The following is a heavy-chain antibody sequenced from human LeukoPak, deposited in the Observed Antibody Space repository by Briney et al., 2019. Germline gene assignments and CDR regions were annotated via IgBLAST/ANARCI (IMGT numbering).Heavy chain of an antibody. CDR2: ISAYNGNT. CDR3: ARVGSSSWYELYYYYYGMDV. Sequence: GASVKVSCKASGYTFTSYGISWVRQAPGQGFEWMGWISAYNGNTNYAQKLQGRVTMTTDTSTSTAYMELRSLRSDDTAVYYCARVGSSSWYELYYYYYGMDVWGQGTTVTVSS. CDR1: GYTFTSYG. D-gene: IGHD6-13*01. V-gene: IGHV1-18*01. J-gene: IGHJ6*02.